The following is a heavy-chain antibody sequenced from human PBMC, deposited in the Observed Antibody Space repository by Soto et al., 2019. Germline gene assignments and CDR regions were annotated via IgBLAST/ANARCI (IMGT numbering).Heavy chain of an antibody. V-gene: IGHV3-23*01. Sequence: PGGSLRLSCAASGFTFSSYAMSWVRQAPGKGLEWVSAISGSGGSTYYADSVKGRFTISRDNSKNTLYLQMNSLRAEDTAVYYSAKVGISMVRGVHSPFDYWGQGTLVTVSS. CDR3: AKVGISMVRGVHSPFDY. D-gene: IGHD3-10*01. CDR2: ISGSGGST. J-gene: IGHJ4*02. CDR1: GFTFSSYA.